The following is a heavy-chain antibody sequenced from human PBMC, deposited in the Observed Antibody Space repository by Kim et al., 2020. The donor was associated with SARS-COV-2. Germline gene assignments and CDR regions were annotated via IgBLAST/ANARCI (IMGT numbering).Heavy chain of an antibody. Sequence: SQTLSLTCAISGDSVSSNSAAWNWIRQSPSRGLEWLGRTYYRSKCYNDYAVSVKSRITINPDTSKNQFSLQLNSVTPEDTAVYYCARDLETGSSSWYVSNWFDPWGQGTLVTVSS. V-gene: IGHV6-1*01. CDR1: GDSVSSNSAA. D-gene: IGHD6-13*01. J-gene: IGHJ5*02. CDR2: TYYRSKCYN. CDR3: ARDLETGSSSWYVSNWFDP.